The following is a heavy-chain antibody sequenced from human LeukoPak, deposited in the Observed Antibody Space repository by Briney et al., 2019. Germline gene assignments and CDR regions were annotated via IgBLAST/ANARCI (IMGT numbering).Heavy chain of an antibody. CDR1: GGSFRPYY. CDR3: ARDSGDWFDP. CDR2: IYYSGST. J-gene: IGHJ5*02. Sequence: PSETLSLTCTVSGGSFRPYYWTWIRQPPRKGLEWIAYIYYSGSTNYNPSLKSRATISLDTSQNQFSLKLNSVTAADTAVYYCARDSGDWFDPWGQGTLVTVSS. V-gene: IGHV4-59*12.